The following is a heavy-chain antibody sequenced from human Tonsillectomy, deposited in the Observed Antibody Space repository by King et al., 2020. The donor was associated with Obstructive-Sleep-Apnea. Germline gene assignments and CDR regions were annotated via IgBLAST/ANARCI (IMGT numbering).Heavy chain of an antibody. V-gene: IGHV4-39*07. Sequence: QLQESGPGLVRPSETLSLTCTVSGGSISSSSYYWGWIRQPPGKGLGWSGNIYYSGSTYYNPSLNSRVTISVDTSKNQFSLKLSSVTAADTAVYYCAGGGSRQLVQVWFDPWGQGTLVTVSS. CDR1: GGSISSSSYY. CDR2: IYYSGST. D-gene: IGHD6-13*01. CDR3: AGGGSRQLVQVWFDP. J-gene: IGHJ5*02.